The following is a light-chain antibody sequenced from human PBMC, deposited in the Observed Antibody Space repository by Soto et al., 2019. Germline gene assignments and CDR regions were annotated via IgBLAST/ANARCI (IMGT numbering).Light chain of an antibody. CDR2: DVS. J-gene: IGLJ1*01. Sequence: QSALTQPASVSGSPGQSITISCTGTSKDIGGHNYVSWYQRHPGKAPKLMIYDVSNRPSGVSNRFSGSKSGNTASLTISGLQAEDEADYYCSSYTSSSAPFVFGTGTKLTVL. CDR3: SSYTSSSAPFV. V-gene: IGLV2-14*03. CDR1: SKDIGGHNY.